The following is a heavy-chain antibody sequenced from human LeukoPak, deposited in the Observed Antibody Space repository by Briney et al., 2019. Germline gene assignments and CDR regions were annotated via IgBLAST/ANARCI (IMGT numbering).Heavy chain of an antibody. CDR1: GGSISNYY. Sequence: SETLSLTCSVSGGSISNYYWSWIRQPPGKGLEWIGYIYYSGSTNYNPSLKSRVTISVDTSKNQFSLKLSSVTAADTAVYYCASMGREGRGYWFDPWGQGTLVTVSS. J-gene: IGHJ5*02. V-gene: IGHV4-59*01. CDR3: ASMGREGRGYWFDP. CDR2: IYYSGST. D-gene: IGHD1-26*01.